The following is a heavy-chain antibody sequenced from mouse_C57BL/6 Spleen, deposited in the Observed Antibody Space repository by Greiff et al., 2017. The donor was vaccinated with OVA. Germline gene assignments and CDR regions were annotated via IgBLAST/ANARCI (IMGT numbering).Heavy chain of an antibody. Sequence: QVHVKQPGAELVKPGASVKLSCKASGYTFTSYWMQWVKQRPGQGLEWIGEIDPSDSYTNYNQKFKGKATLTVDTSSSTAYMQLSSLTSEDSAVYYCARQGYYGSSYEWYFDVWGTGTTVTVSS. CDR3: ARQGYYGSSYEWYFDV. CDR1: GYTFTSYW. J-gene: IGHJ1*03. D-gene: IGHD1-1*01. V-gene: IGHV1-50*01. CDR2: IDPSDSYT.